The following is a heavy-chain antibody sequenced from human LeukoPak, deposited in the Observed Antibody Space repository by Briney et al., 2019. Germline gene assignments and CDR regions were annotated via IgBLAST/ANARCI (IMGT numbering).Heavy chain of an antibody. D-gene: IGHD3-9*01. Sequence: RWASVKVSCKASGYTFTSYYMHWVRQAPGQGLEWMGIINPSGGSTSYAQKFQGRVTMTRDTSTSTVYMELSSLRSEDTAVYYCARGHGQLRYFDWLLYPTAFAYYFDYWGQGTLVTVSS. J-gene: IGHJ4*02. CDR1: GYTFTSYY. V-gene: IGHV1-46*01. CDR3: ARGHGQLRYFDWLLYPTAFAYYFDY. CDR2: INPSGGST.